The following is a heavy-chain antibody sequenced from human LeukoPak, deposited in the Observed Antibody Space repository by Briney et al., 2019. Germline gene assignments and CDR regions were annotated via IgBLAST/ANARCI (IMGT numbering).Heavy chain of an antibody. CDR2: IYYSGST. CDR1: GYSISSYY. Sequence: SETLSLTCTVSGYSISSYYWSWIRQPPGKGLEWIGYIYYSGSTNYNPSLKSRVTISVDTFKNQFSLKLSSATAADTAVYYCARTYFYDSSGYPNHFDYWGQGTLVTVSS. J-gene: IGHJ4*02. D-gene: IGHD3-22*01. V-gene: IGHV4-59*01. CDR3: ARTYFYDSSGYPNHFDY.